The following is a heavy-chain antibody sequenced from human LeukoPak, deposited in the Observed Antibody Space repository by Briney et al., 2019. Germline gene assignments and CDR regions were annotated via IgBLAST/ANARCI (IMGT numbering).Heavy chain of an antibody. J-gene: IGHJ4*02. CDR3: AKDVVVISLYYFDY. Sequence: GRSLRLSCAASGFTFSSYAMSWVRQAPGKGLEWVSAISGSGGSTYYADSVKGRFTISRDNSKNTLYLQMNSLRAEDTAVYYCAKDVVVISLYYFDYWGQGTLVTVSS. CDR2: ISGSGGST. CDR1: GFTFSSYA. V-gene: IGHV3-23*01. D-gene: IGHD3-22*01.